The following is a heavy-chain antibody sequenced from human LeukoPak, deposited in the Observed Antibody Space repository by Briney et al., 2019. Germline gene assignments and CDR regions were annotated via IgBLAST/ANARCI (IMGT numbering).Heavy chain of an antibody. CDR3: ARHVLGGYDSPRFDY. D-gene: IGHD5-12*01. J-gene: IGHJ4*02. CDR2: IYYSGST. V-gene: IGHV4-38-2*02. Sequence: SETLSLTCTVSGYFISSGYYWGWIRQPPGKGLEWIGSIYYSGSTYYNPSLKSRVTISVDTSKNQFSLKLSSVTAADTAVYYCARHVLGGYDSPRFDYWGQGTLVTVSS. CDR1: GYFISSGYY.